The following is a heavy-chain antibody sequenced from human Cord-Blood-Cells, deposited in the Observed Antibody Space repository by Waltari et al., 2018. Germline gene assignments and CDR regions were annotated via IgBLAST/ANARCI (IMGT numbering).Heavy chain of an antibody. V-gene: IGHV4-34*01. CDR3: ARGPDLWFGELYFDY. D-gene: IGHD3-10*01. CDR1: GRSFSGYY. Sequence: QVQLQQWGAGLLQPSETLSLTCAVYGRSFSGYYWSWIRNPPGMGLELIGEINHSGSTKYDPSLKSRVTISVDTSKNQFSLKLSSVTAADTAVYYCARGPDLWFGELYFDYWGQGTLVTVSS. J-gene: IGHJ4*02. CDR2: INHSGST.